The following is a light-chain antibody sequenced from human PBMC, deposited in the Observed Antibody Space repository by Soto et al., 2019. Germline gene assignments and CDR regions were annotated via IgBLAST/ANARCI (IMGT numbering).Light chain of an antibody. Sequence: EIVLTQSPATLSLSPGERATLSCRASQSVSSYLAWYQQKPGQAPRLLIYDASNRATGIPPRFSGSGSGTAVTLTISSLEPEDFAVYSCQQRSNWSRLFTFGPGTKVDIK. CDR3: QQRSNWSRLFT. V-gene: IGKV3-11*01. CDR2: DAS. J-gene: IGKJ3*01. CDR1: QSVSSY.